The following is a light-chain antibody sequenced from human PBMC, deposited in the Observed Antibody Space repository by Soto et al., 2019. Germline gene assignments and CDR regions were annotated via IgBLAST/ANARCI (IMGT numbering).Light chain of an antibody. V-gene: IGKV3-20*01. CDR2: DAS. J-gene: IGKJ1*01. Sequence: EMVLTKYKGPLSLSPGERATLSCRATESVVSSYLAWYQLKPGQAPRLLIYDASTRATGIPARFSGSGSGTDFTLTISRLEPEDFAVYYCQQYGISPATFGHGGKVDIK. CDR3: QQYGISPAT. CDR1: ESVVSSY.